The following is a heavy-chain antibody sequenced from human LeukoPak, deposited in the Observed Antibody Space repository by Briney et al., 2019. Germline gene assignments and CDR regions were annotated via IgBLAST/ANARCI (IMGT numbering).Heavy chain of an antibody. J-gene: IGHJ4*02. D-gene: IGHD4-23*01. CDR1: GFSFSSYD. CDR2: IRSTGRNI. V-gene: IGHV3-48*01. Sequence: GGSLRLSCTASGFSFSSYDINWVRQAPGKGLEWISYIRSTGRNIYYSDSVKGRFTISRDNAKNSLYLQMNSLRAEDTALYYCAKAPAASFYGGNIFDYWGQGTLVTVSS. CDR3: AKAPAASFYGGNIFDY.